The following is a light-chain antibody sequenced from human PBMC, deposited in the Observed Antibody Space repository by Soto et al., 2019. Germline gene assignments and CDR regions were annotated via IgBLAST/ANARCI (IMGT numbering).Light chain of an antibody. CDR1: QSVRTRY. J-gene: IGKJ1*01. CDR2: DAS. V-gene: IGKV3-20*01. Sequence: EIVLTQSPGTLSLSPGERATLSCRASQSVRTRYLAWYQQKPGQAPRLLIYDASSRATGIPDRFSGSGSGTDFTLTISRLEAEDFAVYFCQQYGTSPTFGQGTKVEIK. CDR3: QQYGTSPT.